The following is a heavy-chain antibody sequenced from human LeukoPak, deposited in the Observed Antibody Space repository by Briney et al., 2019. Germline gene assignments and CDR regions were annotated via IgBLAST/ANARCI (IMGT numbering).Heavy chain of an antibody. D-gene: IGHD4-17*01. V-gene: IGHV1-69*13. CDR1: GGTFSSYA. CDR2: IIPIFGTA. J-gene: IGHJ4*02. Sequence: SVKVSCKASGGTFSSYAISWVRQAPGQGLEWMGGIIPIFGTANYAQKFQGRVTITADESTSTAYMELSSLRSEDTAVYYCATWEDYGDSSFDYWGQGTLVTVSS. CDR3: ATWEDYGDSSFDY.